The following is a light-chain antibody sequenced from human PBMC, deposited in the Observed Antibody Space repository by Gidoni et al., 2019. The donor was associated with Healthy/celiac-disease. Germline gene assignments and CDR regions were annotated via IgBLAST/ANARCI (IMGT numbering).Light chain of an antibody. CDR2: LNSDGSH. CDR3: QTWGTGIHV. CDR1: SGHSSYA. J-gene: IGLJ1*01. V-gene: IGLV4-69*01. Sequence: QLVLTQSPSASASLGASVKLTCTLSSGHSSYAIAWYQQQPEKGPRYLMKLNSDGSHSKGDGIPDRFSGSSSGAERDLTISSLQSEDEADYYCQTWGTGIHVFGTGTKVTVL.